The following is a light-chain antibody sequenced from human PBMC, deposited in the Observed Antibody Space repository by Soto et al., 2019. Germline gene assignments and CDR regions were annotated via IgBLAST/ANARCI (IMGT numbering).Light chain of an antibody. CDR2: DAS. V-gene: IGKV3-11*01. CDR1: QSVSSY. J-gene: IGKJ1*01. CDR3: QQRSNWPWT. Sequence: ESVFTQSPTTLALSPGERGTLSCRGRQSVSSYLAWYQQKLGQAPRLLIFDASNRATGIPARFSGSGSGTDFTLTISSLQPEDFALYYCQQRSNWPWTFGQGTQLEIK.